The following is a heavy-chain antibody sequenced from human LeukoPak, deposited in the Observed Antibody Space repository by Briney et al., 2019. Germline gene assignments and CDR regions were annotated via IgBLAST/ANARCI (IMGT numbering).Heavy chain of an antibody. CDR3: APTRYSSGWSGLDY. J-gene: IGHJ4*02. Sequence: PSETLSLTCTVSGGSVSSSRYYWGWLRQPPGKGLEWFGSIYYSGSTYYNPSLKTRVTISVDTSKNQFTLKPRSVTAADTAVYYCAPTRYSSGWSGLDYWGQGTLVTVST. CDR2: IYYSGST. V-gene: IGHV4-39*01. CDR1: GGSVSSSRYY. D-gene: IGHD6-19*01.